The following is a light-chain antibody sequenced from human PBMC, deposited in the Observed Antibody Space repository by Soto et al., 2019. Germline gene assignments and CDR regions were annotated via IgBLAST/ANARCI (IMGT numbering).Light chain of an antibody. CDR2: DVS. Sequence: QSALTQPASVSGSPGQSITISCTGTSSDIGGYNYVSWYQQLPGKVPKLIIYDVSSRPSGVSDRFSGSKSSNAASLTISGLQAEDEADYYCSSYTSTSTLYVFGTGTKVTVL. J-gene: IGLJ1*01. V-gene: IGLV2-14*03. CDR3: SSYTSTSTLYV. CDR1: SSDIGGYNY.